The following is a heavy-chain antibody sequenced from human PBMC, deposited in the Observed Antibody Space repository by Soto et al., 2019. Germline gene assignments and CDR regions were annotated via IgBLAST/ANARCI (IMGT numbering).Heavy chain of an antibody. CDR3: ARVLAYCGGDCPNKIDY. V-gene: IGHV4-31*03. J-gene: IGHJ4*02. CDR2: IYYSGST. Sequence: PSETLSLTCTVSGGSISSGGYYWSWIRQHPGKGLEWIGYIYYSGSTYYNPSLKSRVTISVDTSKNQFSLKLSSVTAADTAVYYCARVLAYCGGDCPNKIDYWGQGTLVTVSS. D-gene: IGHD2-21*02. CDR1: GGSISSGGYY.